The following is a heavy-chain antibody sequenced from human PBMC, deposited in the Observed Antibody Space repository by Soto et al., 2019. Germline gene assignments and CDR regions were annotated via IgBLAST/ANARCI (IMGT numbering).Heavy chain of an antibody. CDR1: GGSFSGYY. Sequence: QVQLQQWGAGLLKPSETLSLTCAVYGGSFSGYYWSWIRQPPGKGLEWIGEINHSGRTNYNPSLKSRVTLSGDTSKNQFSLKLSSVTAAETAVYYCARGLATVTTPSAFDIWGQGTMVTVSS. CDR2: INHSGRT. V-gene: IGHV4-34*01. CDR3: ARGLATVTTPSAFDI. J-gene: IGHJ3*02. D-gene: IGHD4-17*01.